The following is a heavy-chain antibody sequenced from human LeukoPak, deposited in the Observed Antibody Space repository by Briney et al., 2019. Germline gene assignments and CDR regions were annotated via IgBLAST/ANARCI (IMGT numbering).Heavy chain of an antibody. J-gene: IGHJ4*02. D-gene: IGHD2-15*01. V-gene: IGHV3-30*04. CDR2: ISYDGSNK. CDR1: GFTFSSYA. Sequence: PGRSLRLSCAASGFTFSSYAMHWVRQAPGKGLEWVAVISYDGSNKYYADSVKGRYTISRDNSKNTLYLQMNSLRAEDTAVYYCARPYCTGGSCSDYWGQGTLVTVSS. CDR3: ARPYCTGGSCSDY.